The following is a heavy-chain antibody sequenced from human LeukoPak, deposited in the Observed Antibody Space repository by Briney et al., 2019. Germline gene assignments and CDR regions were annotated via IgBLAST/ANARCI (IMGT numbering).Heavy chain of an antibody. J-gene: IGHJ6*04. D-gene: IGHD6-25*01. CDR1: GLTFNNSV. CDR3: AREGYTSGAAGGMDV. CDR2: ISVDGIHK. Sequence: ARSLSPSCTASGLTFNNSVLHWVRQAPVKGLEWVAVISVDGIHKRYADSVKGRFTISRDNSKNTVYLQMDSLRVEDTAVYYCAREGYTSGAAGGMDVWGRGTTVAVSS. V-gene: IGHV3-30*03.